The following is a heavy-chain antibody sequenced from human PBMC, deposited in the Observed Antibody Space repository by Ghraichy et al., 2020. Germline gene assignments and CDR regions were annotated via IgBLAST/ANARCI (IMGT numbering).Heavy chain of an antibody. CDR3: ARDINWIQLPLPLYYYYGMDV. D-gene: IGHD5-18*01. CDR2: INPSGGST. CDR1: GYTFTSYY. V-gene: IGHV1-46*01. J-gene: IGHJ6*02. Sequence: ASVKVSCKASGYTFTSYYMHWVRQAPGQGLEWMGIINPSGGSTSYAQKFQGRVTMTRDTSTSTVYMELSSLRSEDTAVYYCARDINWIQLPLPLYYYYGMDVWGQGTTVTVSS.